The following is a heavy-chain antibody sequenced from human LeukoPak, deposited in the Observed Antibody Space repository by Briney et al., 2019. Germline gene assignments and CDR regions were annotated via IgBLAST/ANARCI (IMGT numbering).Heavy chain of an antibody. Sequence: GGSLRLSCAASGFTFSYSWMTWVRQAPGKGLEWVANMNGDGSNIYYVDSVRGRFTISRDNAKSSLYLQMSSLRAEDTAVYYCARDPGYGAVDYWGQGTLITVSS. CDR1: GFTFSYSW. V-gene: IGHV3-7*03. CDR3: ARDPGYGAVDY. CDR2: MNGDGSNI. D-gene: IGHD5-18*01. J-gene: IGHJ4*02.